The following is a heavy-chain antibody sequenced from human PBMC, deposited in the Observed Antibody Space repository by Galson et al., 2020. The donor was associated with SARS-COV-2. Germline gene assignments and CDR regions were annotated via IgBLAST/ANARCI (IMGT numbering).Heavy chain of an antibody. Sequence: ASVKVSCKASGYTFTDYDINWVRQVPGQGLEWMGWMNPNNGNTDHAQKFQGRVTMTRNTSISTAYMELSSLRSEDTAVYYCARGLTVTTSDYWGQGTLVTVSS. CDR2: MNPNNGNT. V-gene: IGHV1-8*01. CDR1: GYTFTDYD. D-gene: IGHD4-4*01. J-gene: IGHJ4*02. CDR3: ARGLTVTTSDY.